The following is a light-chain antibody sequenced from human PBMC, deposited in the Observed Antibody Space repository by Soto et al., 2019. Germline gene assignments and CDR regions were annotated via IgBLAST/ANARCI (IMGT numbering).Light chain of an antibody. J-gene: IGLJ1*01. CDR2: GNS. Sequence: QAVVTQPPSVSGAPGQRVTISCTGSSSNFGAGYDVHWYQHLPGTAPKLLIYGNSHRPSGVPDRFSGSKSGTSASLAITGLQAEDEADYYCQSYDSSLSIYVFGTGTKLTVL. V-gene: IGLV1-40*01. CDR1: SSNFGAGYD. CDR3: QSYDSSLSIYV.